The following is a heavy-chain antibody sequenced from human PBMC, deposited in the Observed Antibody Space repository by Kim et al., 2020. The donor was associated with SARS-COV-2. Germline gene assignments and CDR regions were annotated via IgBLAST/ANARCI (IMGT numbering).Heavy chain of an antibody. J-gene: IGHJ4*02. Sequence: SETLSLTCTVSGGSISSSSYYWGWIRQPPGKGLEWIGSIYYSGSTFYNPSLKSRVTISVDTSKNQFSLKLSSVTAADTAVYYCARADYCSGGSCGVRWGQGTLVTVSS. CDR1: GGSISSSSYY. CDR3: ARADYCSGGSCGVR. D-gene: IGHD2-15*01. CDR2: IYYSGST. V-gene: IGHV4-39*01.